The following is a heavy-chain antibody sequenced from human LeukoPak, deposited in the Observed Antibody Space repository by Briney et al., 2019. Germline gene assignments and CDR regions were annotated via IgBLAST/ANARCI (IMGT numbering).Heavy chain of an antibody. CDR2: ISYDGSNK. V-gene: IGHV3-30*18. Sequence: GGSRRLSCAASGVTFSSYGMHWVRQAPGKGLEWVAVISYDGSNKYYADSVKGRFTISRDNSKNTLYLQMNSLRVEDTAVYYCAKDGRGTFDYWGQGTLVTVSS. CDR1: GVTFSSYG. D-gene: IGHD1-1*01. J-gene: IGHJ4*02. CDR3: AKDGRGTFDY.